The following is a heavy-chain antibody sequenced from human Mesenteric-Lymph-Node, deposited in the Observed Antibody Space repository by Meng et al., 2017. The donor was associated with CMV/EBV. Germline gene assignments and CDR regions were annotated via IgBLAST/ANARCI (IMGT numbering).Heavy chain of an antibody. J-gene: IGHJ4*02. CDR3: AILPTGTTSPVDY. CDR1: GFTFTDHW. Sequence: GESLKISCVASGFTFTDHWMTWVRQAPGKGLEWVSVIYSGGSSTYYADSVKGRFTISRDNSKNTLYLQMNSLRAEDTAVYYCAILPTGTTSPVDYWGQGTLVTVSS. D-gene: IGHD1-7*01. V-gene: IGHV3-23*03. CDR2: IYSGGSST.